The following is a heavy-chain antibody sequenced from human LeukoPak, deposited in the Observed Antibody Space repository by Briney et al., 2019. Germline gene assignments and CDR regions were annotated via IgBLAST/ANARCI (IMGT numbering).Heavy chain of an antibody. Sequence: PGRSLRLSCAASGFTFSSYAMHWVRQAPGKGLEWVAVISYDGSNKYYADSVKGRFTISRDNSKNTLYLQMNSLRAEDTAVYYCARGGPDYHIVVVPAARGRWFDPWGQGTLVTVSS. CDR3: ARGGPDYHIVVVPAARGRWFDP. CDR1: GFTFSSYA. J-gene: IGHJ5*02. CDR2: ISYDGSNK. D-gene: IGHD2-2*01. V-gene: IGHV3-30-3*01.